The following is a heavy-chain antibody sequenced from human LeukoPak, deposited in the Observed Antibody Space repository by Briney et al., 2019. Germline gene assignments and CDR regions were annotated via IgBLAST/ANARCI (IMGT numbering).Heavy chain of an antibody. J-gene: IGHJ4*02. CDR1: GFTFSGST. CDR2: IRSKAHSYAT. D-gene: IGHD3-22*01. CDR3: TRDTAEFYDSSGYAGD. Sequence: GGSLRLSCAASGFTFSGSTMHWVRQASGKGLEWIGRIRSKAHSYATAYSASVKGRFTISRDDSKNTAYLQMNSLKTEDTAVYYCTRDTAEFYDSSGYAGDWGQGTLVTVSS. V-gene: IGHV3-73*01.